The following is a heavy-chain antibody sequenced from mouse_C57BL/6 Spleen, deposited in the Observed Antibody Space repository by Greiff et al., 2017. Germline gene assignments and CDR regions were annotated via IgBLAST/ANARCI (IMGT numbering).Heavy chain of an antibody. J-gene: IGHJ2*01. Sequence: QVQLQQPGAELVKPGASVKMSCKASGYTFTSYWITWVKQRPGQGLEWIGDIYPGSGSTNYNEKFKSKATLTVDKSSSTADMQLSSLTSEDAAVYYCARRGYSNYYSDYWGQGTTRTVSS. CDR1: GYTFTSYW. CDR2: IYPGSGST. D-gene: IGHD2-5*01. V-gene: IGHV1-55*01. CDR3: ARRGYSNYYSDY.